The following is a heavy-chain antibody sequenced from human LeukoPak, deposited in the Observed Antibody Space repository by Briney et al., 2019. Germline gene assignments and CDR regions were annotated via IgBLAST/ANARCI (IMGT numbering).Heavy chain of an antibody. Sequence: PGGSLRLSCEASQFTFSRFAMRWIRQAPGTGLEWVSTLSGSGTATYYADSVKGRFTTSRDNSKDTLYLQMDNLRADDTAVYYCAKHLGSHSFLFYYMDVWGTGTSVIVS. D-gene: IGHD2-15*01. V-gene: IGHV3-23*01. J-gene: IGHJ6*03. CDR3: AKHLGSHSFLFYYMDV. CDR2: LSGSGTAT. CDR1: QFTFSRFA.